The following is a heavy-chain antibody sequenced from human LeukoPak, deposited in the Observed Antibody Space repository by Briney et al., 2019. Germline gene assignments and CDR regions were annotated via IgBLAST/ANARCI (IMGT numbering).Heavy chain of an antibody. CDR3: AKEGHSGYDGTFDL. CDR2: ISNSGGST. CDR1: GFTFSSYA. Sequence: GGTLRLSCAVSGFTFSSYAMNWVRQAPGKGLEWVSGISNSGGSTYCADSVKGRFTISRDNSKNTLYLQMNSLRADDTAVFYCAKEGHSGYDGTFDLWGQGTLVTVSS. J-gene: IGHJ4*02. V-gene: IGHV3-23*01. D-gene: IGHD5-12*01.